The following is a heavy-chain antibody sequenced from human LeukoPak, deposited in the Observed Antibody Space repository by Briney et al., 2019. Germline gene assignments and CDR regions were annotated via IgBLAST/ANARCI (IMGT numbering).Heavy chain of an antibody. V-gene: IGHV1-2*06. CDR1: GYTFTGYY. J-gene: IGHJ4*02. D-gene: IGHD3-3*01. CDR2: INPNSGGT. CDR3: AREGYDFWSGYFDY. Sequence: GASVKVSCKASGYTFTGYYMHWVRQAPGQGLEWMGRINPNSGGTNYAHKFQGRVTMTRDTSISTAYMELSRLRSDDTAVYYCAREGYDFWSGYFDYWGQGTLVTVSS.